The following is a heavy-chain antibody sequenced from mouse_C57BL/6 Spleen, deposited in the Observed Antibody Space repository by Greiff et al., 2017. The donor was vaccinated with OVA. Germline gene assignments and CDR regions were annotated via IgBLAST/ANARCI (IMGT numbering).Heavy chain of an antibody. Sequence: EVKVVESGEGLVKPGGSLKLSCAASGFTFSSYAMSWVRQTPEKRLEWVAYISSGGDYIYYADTVKGRFTISRDNARNTLYLQMSSLKSEDTAMYYCTSLLTGSYYYAMDYWGQGTSVTVSS. CDR3: TSLLTGSYYYAMDY. J-gene: IGHJ4*01. D-gene: IGHD4-1*01. CDR2: ISSGGDYI. V-gene: IGHV5-9-1*02. CDR1: GFTFSSYA.